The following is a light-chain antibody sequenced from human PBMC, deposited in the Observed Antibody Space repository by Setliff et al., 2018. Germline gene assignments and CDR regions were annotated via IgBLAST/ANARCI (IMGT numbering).Light chain of an antibody. J-gene: IGKJ1*01. Sequence: DIQMTQSPSSLSASVGDRVTITCRASQSISTYLNWYQQKPGKAPKLLIYAASSLQSGVPSKFCGSGSETDFTLTISSLQPEDFAIYYCQQSYSAPVTFGQGTKVDIK. CDR3: QQSYSAPVT. CDR2: AAS. CDR1: QSISTY. V-gene: IGKV1-39*01.